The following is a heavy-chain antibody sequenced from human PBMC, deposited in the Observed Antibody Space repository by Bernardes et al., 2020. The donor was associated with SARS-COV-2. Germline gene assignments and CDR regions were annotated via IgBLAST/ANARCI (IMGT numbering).Heavy chain of an antibody. D-gene: IGHD2-15*01. CDR2: INWNGGST. V-gene: IGHV3-20*04. CDR3: AATTTYCSGGSCYLVAFDI. J-gene: IGHJ3*02. CDR1: GFTFDDYG. Sequence: GGSLRLSCAASGFTFDDYGMSWVRQTPGKGLEWVSGINWNGGSTGYADSVKGRFTISRDNAKNSLYLQMNSLRAEDTALYYCAATTTYCSGGSCYLVAFDIWGQGTMVTVSS.